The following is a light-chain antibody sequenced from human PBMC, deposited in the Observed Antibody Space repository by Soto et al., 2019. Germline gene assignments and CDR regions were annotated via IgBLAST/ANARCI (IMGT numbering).Light chain of an antibody. CDR3: QSYDSSLSAVV. Sequence: QSVLTQPPSVSGDPGQGVSISCTGSSSNIGADYDVHWYQQLPGTAPKLLIYGNNHRPSGVPDRFSGSKSGTSVSLAITGLQAEDEADYYCQSYDSSLSAVVFGGGTKLTVL. J-gene: IGLJ2*01. CDR1: SSNIGADYD. V-gene: IGLV1-40*01. CDR2: GNN.